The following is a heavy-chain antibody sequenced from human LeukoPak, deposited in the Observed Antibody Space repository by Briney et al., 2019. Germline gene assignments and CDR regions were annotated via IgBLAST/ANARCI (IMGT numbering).Heavy chain of an antibody. CDR2: INPSGGST. Sequence: AASVKVSCKASGYTFTSYYMHWVRQAPGQGLEWMGIINPSGGSTSYAQKFQGRVTMTRDTSTNTVYMELSSLRSEDTAVYFCARATLSDYYFNYWGRGTLVTVSS. V-gene: IGHV1-46*01. CDR3: ARATLSDYYFNY. CDR1: GYTFTSYY. J-gene: IGHJ4*02.